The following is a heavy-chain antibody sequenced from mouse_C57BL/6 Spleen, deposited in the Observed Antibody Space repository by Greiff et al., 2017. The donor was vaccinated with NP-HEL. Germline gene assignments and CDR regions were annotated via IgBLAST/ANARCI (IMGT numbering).Heavy chain of an antibody. CDR3: ARGGYGKGWFAC. J-gene: IGHJ3*01. D-gene: IGHD2-1*01. CDR2: IYPGSGST. Sequence: VQLQQPGAELVKPGASVKMSCKASGYTFTSYWITWVKQRPGQGLEWIGDIYPGSGSTNYNEKFKSKATLTVDTSSSTAYMQLSSLTSEDSAVYYCARGGYGKGWFACWGQGTLVTVSA. V-gene: IGHV1-55*01. CDR1: GYTFTSYW.